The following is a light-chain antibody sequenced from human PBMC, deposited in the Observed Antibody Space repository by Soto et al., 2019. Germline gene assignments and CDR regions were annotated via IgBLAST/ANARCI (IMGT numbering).Light chain of an antibody. Sequence: QSVLTQPASVSGSPGQSITISCTGTISDVGSYNLVSWYQQHPGKAPKLIIYEGSKRPSGVSNRFSGSKSGNTASLTISGLQAEDEADYYCCSYAGSNTWVFGGGTKLTVL. J-gene: IGLJ3*02. V-gene: IGLV2-23*01. CDR2: EGS. CDR3: CSYAGSNTWV. CDR1: ISDVGSYNL.